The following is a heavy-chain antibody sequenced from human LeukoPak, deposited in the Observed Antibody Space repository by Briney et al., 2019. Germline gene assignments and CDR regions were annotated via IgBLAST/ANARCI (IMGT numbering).Heavy chain of an antibody. CDR3: ARDYYYDSSGYYGDY. CDR1: GFTVSSNY. CDR2: INSGGST. Sequence: GGSLRLSCAASGFTVSSNYMSWVRQAPGKGLEWVSVINSGGSTYYADSVKGRFTISRDNSKNTLYLQMNSLRAEDTAVYYCARDYYYDSSGYYGDYWGQGTLVTVSS. V-gene: IGHV3-53*01. J-gene: IGHJ4*02. D-gene: IGHD3-22*01.